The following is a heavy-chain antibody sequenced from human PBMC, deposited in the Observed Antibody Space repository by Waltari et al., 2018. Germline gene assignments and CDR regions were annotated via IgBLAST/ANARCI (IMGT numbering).Heavy chain of an antibody. V-gene: IGHV3-74*01. CDR1: GFIFSTYW. J-gene: IGHJ6*04. CDR2: IDIGDGSGT. CDR3: ARDHYYSKDV. Sequence: EVQLVESGGGLVQPGGSLRLSCEASGFIFSTYWMHWVRQGPGKGLVWVSRIDIGDGSGTSYADSVKGRFTISRDNAKNTLYLQMNSLRAEDTGVYYCARDHYYSKDVWGTGTTVTVSS.